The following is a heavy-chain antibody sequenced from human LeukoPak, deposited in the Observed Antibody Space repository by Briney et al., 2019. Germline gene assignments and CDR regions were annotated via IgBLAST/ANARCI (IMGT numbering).Heavy chain of an antibody. Sequence: GGSLRLSCAASGFTFSSYTMNWVRQAPGKGLEWVSSITSGSSYIYYADSVKGRFTISRDNAKNSLYLQMNSLRAEDTALYYCAKDMGYDSSGYADYWGQGTLVTVSS. CDR3: AKDMGYDSSGYADY. V-gene: IGHV3-21*04. CDR1: GFTFSSYT. CDR2: ITSGSSYI. J-gene: IGHJ4*02. D-gene: IGHD3-22*01.